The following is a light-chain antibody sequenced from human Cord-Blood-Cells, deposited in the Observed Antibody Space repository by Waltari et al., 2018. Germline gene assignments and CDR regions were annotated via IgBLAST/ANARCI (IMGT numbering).Light chain of an antibody. J-gene: IGKJ4*01. V-gene: IGKV3-11*01. CDR3: QQRSNWQPHT. Sequence: EILLSHSPAPPSLCPGERAPLSSRASQSVSSDLAWYQQKPGQAPRLLIYDASNRAPGIPARFSGSGSWTDFTLTIISLEPEDFAVYYCQQRSNWQPHTFGEGTKVEIK. CDR2: DAS. CDR1: QSVSSD.